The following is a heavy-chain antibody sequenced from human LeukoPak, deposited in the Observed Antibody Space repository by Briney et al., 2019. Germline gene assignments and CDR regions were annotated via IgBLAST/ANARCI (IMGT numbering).Heavy chain of an antibody. CDR1: GFTFSSYW. D-gene: IGHD4-17*01. J-gene: IGHJ4*02. CDR3: ARDLDYGDYGVSEDYFDY. Sequence: GGSLRLSCAASGFTFSSYWMSWVRQAPGKGLECVANIKKDGSEKYYVDSVKGRFTISRDNAKNSLYLQMNSLRAEDTAVYYCARDLDYGDYGVSEDYFDYWGQGTLITVSS. V-gene: IGHV3-7*04. CDR2: IKKDGSEK.